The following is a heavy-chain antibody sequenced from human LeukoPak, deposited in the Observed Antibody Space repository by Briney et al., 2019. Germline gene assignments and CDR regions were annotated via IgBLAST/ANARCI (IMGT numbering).Heavy chain of an antibody. CDR2: IKQDASDK. D-gene: IGHD6-19*01. Sequence: ETLSLTCTVSGGSVSSGDYYWSWIRQAPGKGLEWVAYIKQDASDKYYVDSMKGRFTISRDNAKNSVYLQMNSLRAEDTAVYYCARALIAVAGTKEFYFDYWGQGTLVTVSS. CDR3: ARALIAVAGTKEFYFDY. V-gene: IGHV3-7*01. J-gene: IGHJ4*02. CDR1: GGSVSSGDYY.